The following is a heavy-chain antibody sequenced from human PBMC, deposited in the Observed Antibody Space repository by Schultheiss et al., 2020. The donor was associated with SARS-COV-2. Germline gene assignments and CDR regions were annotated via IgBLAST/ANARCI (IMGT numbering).Heavy chain of an antibody. CDR2: INSDGSST. D-gene: IGHD6-19*01. J-gene: IGHJ4*02. CDR3: AKDGRGIAVAGTGY. Sequence: GGSLRLSCAASGFTFSSYWMHWVRQAPGKGLVWVSRINSDGSSTSYADSVKGRFTISRDNSKNTLYLQMNSLRAEDTAVYYCAKDGRGIAVAGTGYWGQGTLVTVSS. CDR1: GFTFSSYW. V-gene: IGHV3-74*01.